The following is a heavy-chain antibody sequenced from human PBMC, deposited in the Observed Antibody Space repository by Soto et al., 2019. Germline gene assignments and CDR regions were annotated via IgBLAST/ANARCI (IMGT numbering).Heavy chain of an antibody. CDR3: AKRHDFWSGYYTDSGYYGMDV. J-gene: IGHJ6*02. D-gene: IGHD3-3*01. CDR2: ISGSGGST. Sequence: GSLRLSCAASGFTFSSYAMSWVRPAPGKGLEWVSAISGSGGSTYYADSVKGRFTISRDNSKNTLYLQMNSLRAEDTAVYYCAKRHDFWSGYYTDSGYYGMDVWGQGTTVTVSS. CDR1: GFTFSSYA. V-gene: IGHV3-23*01.